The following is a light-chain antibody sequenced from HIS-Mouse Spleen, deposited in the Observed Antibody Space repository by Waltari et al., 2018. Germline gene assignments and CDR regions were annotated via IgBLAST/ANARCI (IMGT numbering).Light chain of an antibody. CDR2: DVS. J-gene: IGLJ1*01. V-gene: IGLV2-14*03. CDR1: SSDVGVYNY. Sequence: QSALTQPASVSGSPGQSITISCTGTSSDVGVYNYVSWYQQHPGKAPKLMIYDVSNRPSGFSNRFSGSKSGNTASLTISGLQAEDEADYYCSSYTSSSTYVFGTGTKVTVL. CDR3: SSYTSSSTYV.